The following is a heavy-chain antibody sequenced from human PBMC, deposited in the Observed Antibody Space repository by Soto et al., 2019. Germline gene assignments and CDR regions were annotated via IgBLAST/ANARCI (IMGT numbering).Heavy chain of an antibody. Sequence: PSETLSLTCAVSGDSIDGSNWWCWLRQPPGKGLEWIAEIYHGGSTNYNPSLQSRGTISVDKSKNQFSLQQTSVTAADTAAHYFARVTCGTTGPTVPFDQWGQGVLVTVSS. CDR2: IYHGGST. J-gene: IGHJ4*02. CDR1: GDSIDGSNW. D-gene: IGHD1-1*01. V-gene: IGHV4-4*02. CDR3: ARVTCGTTGPTVPFDQ.